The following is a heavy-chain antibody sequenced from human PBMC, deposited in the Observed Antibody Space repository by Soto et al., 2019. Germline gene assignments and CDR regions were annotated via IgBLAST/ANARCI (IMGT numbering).Heavy chain of an antibody. V-gene: IGHV1-69*13. D-gene: IGHD2-15*01. CDR3: ARSDIVVVVAARVVFDY. CDR2: IIPIFGTA. J-gene: IGHJ4*02. CDR1: GGTFSSYA. Sequence: SSVKVSCKASGGTFSSYAISWVRQAPGQGLEWMGGIIPIFGTANYAQKFQGRVTITADESTSTAYMELSSLRSEDTAVYYCARSDIVVVVAARVVFDYWGQGSLVTVSS.